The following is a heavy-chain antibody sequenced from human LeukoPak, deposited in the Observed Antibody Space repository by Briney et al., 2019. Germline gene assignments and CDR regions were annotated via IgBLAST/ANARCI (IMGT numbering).Heavy chain of an antibody. D-gene: IGHD6-13*01. J-gene: IGHJ5*02. CDR3: ARRPSSSWYPGFDP. CDR2: IIFSGGIK. CDR1: GFIFTSYD. Sequence: GGSLRLSCAASGFIFTSYDMNWVRQAPGKGLEWVSDIIFSGGIKHYADSAKGRFTISRDNAKNTLYLQMNSLRAEDTAVYYCARRPSSSWYPGFDPWGQGTLVTVSS. V-gene: IGHV3-48*03.